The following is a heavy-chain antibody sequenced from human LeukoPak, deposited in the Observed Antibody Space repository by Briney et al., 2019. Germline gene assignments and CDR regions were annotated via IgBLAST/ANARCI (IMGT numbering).Heavy chain of an antibody. Sequence: SETLSLTCAVYGGSFNDYYWSWIRQPPGKGLEWIGEIYHSGSTNYNPSLKSRVTISVDKSKNQFSLKLSSVTAADTAVYYCARGSLLYCSSTSCPPSGWFDPWGQGTLVTVSS. V-gene: IGHV4-34*01. J-gene: IGHJ5*02. CDR2: IYHSGST. CDR1: GGSFNDYY. CDR3: ARGSLLYCSSTSCPPSGWFDP. D-gene: IGHD2-2*01.